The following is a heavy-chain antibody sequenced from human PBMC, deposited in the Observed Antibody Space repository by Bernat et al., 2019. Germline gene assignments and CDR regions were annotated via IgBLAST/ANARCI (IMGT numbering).Heavy chain of an antibody. V-gene: IGHV3-21*04. J-gene: IGHJ4*02. CDR1: GFTFSSYS. CDR3: ARVQSDYFEY. Sequence: EVQLVESGGGLVKPGGSLRLSCAASGFTFSSYSMNWVRQAPGKGLEWVSSISSSSSYIYYADSVKGRFTISRDNAKNSLYLQMNSLRADDTAVYYCARVQSDYFEYWGQGTLVTVFS. CDR2: ISSSSSYI.